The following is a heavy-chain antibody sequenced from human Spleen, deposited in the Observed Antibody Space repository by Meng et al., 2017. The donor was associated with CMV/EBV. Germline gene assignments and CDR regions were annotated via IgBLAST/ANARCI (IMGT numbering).Heavy chain of an antibody. CDR1: GYTFTNYG. D-gene: IGHD3-3*01. V-gene: IGHV1-46*01. J-gene: IGHJ6*02. CDR2: SNASGGNT. CDR3: ARGQGSTFGTGYGMDV. Sequence: ASVKVSCKTSGYTFTNYGINWVRQAPGQGLEWMGISNASGGNTNYAQKFQGRVTMTRDTSTSTVYMELSSLRSEDTAVYYCARGQGSTFGTGYGMDVWGQGTTVTVSS.